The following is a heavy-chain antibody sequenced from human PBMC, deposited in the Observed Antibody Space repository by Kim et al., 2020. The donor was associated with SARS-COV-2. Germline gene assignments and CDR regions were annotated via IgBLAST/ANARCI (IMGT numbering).Heavy chain of an antibody. CDR2: TYYRFKWYN. Sequence: SQTLSLTCAISGDSVSSNSATWNWIRESPSRGLEWLGRTYYRFKWYNDYGVSGKSRITINPDTSKNQFSLQLNSVTPEDTAVYYCARSDAIAAAGIFDYWGQGTLGTVSP. J-gene: IGHJ4*02. V-gene: IGHV6-1*01. D-gene: IGHD6-13*01. CDR1: GDSVSSNSAT. CDR3: ARSDAIAAAGIFDY.